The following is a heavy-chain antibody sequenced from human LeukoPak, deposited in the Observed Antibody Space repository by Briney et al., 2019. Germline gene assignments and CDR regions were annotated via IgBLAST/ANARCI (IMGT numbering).Heavy chain of an antibody. Sequence: SQTLSLTCAISGDSVSSNSAAWNWIRQSPSRGLEWLGRTYYRSKWYNDYAVSVKSRITINPDTSKNQFSLQLNSVTPEDTAVYYCARAAVAGANTPGGLAFDIWGQGTMVTVSS. CDR1: GDSVSSNSAA. CDR3: ARAAVAGANTPGGLAFDI. V-gene: IGHV6-1*01. J-gene: IGHJ3*02. D-gene: IGHD6-19*01. CDR2: TYYRSKWYN.